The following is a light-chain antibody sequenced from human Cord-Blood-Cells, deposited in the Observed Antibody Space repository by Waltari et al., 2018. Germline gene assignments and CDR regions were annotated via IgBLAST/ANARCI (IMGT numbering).Light chain of an antibody. CDR1: QSVSSY. Sequence: EIVLTQSPATLSLSPGERAHLSCRASQSVSSYLAWYQQKPGQAPRLLIYDASNRATGIPARFSGIGSGTDFTLTISSLEPEDFAVYYCQQRSNWPPLTFGGGTKVEIK. J-gene: IGKJ4*01. CDR3: QQRSNWPPLT. V-gene: IGKV3-11*01. CDR2: DAS.